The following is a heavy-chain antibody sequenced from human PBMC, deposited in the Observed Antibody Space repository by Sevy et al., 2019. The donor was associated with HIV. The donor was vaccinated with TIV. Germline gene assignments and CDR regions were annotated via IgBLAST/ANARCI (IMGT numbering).Heavy chain of an antibody. J-gene: IGHJ4*02. Sequence: GSLRLSCEVSGFTFSTYWMTWVRQAPGKGLEWVANIKQHGTETSYVDSVRGRFTISRDNAKKSLYLQLDNLRVEDTAVYYCARALADWGSFHYSLWGQGTLVTVSS. V-gene: IGHV3-7*01. CDR3: ARALADWGSFHYSL. CDR2: IKQHGTET. D-gene: IGHD3-16*02. CDR1: GFTFSTYW.